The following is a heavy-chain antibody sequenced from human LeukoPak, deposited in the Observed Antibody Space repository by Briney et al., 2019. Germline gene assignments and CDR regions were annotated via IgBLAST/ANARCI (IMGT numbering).Heavy chain of an antibody. CDR3: AKDRGDILTGTPVYYFDY. CDR2: ISWDGGST. Sequence: GGSLRLSCAASGFTFDDYAMHWVRQAPGKGLEWVSLISWDGGSTYYADSVKGRFTISRDNSKNSLYLRMNSLRAEDTALYYCAKDRGDILTGTPVYYFDYWGQGTLVTVSS. CDR1: GFTFDDYA. V-gene: IGHV3-43D*04. J-gene: IGHJ4*02. D-gene: IGHD3-9*01.